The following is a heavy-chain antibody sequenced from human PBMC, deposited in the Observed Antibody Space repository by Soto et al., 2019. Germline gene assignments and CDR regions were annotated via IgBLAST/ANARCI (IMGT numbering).Heavy chain of an antibody. CDR2: IIPISDTT. CDR3: ARSQGSSTSLEIYYYYYYGMDV. Sequence: QVQLVQSGAEVKKPGSSVKVSCTASGGTFSSYAISWVRQAPGQGLEWMGGIIPISDTTNYAQKFQGRVTITADEYTSTAYMELSSLRSEDTAVYYCARSQGSSTSLEIYYYYYYGMDVWGQGTTVTVSS. V-gene: IGHV1-69*01. J-gene: IGHJ6*02. D-gene: IGHD2-2*01. CDR1: GGTFSSYA.